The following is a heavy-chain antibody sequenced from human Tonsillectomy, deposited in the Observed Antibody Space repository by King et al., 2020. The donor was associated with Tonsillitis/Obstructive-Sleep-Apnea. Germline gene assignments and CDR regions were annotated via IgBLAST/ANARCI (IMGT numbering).Heavy chain of an antibody. V-gene: IGHV4-34*01. Sequence: VQLQQWGAGLLKPSETLSLTCAVYGGSFSGYYWSWIRQPPGKGLEWIGEINHSGSTNYNPSLKSRVTISVETSKNQFSLKLSSLTAADTAVYYCARVQCSGGSCYFDYWGQGTLVTVSS. D-gene: IGHD2-15*01. J-gene: IGHJ4*02. CDR1: GGSFSGYY. CDR2: INHSGST. CDR3: ARVQCSGGSCYFDY.